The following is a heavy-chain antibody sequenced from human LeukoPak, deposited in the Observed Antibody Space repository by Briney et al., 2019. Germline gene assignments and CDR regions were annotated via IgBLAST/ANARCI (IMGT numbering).Heavy chain of an antibody. CDR2: SSGSGGST. CDR1: GFTFSSYA. V-gene: IGHV3-23*01. J-gene: IGHJ4*02. CDR3: ARSGIAAAGPFDY. D-gene: IGHD6-13*01. Sequence: GGSLTLSCAASGFTFSSYAMSWVRQAPGKGLEWVSGSSGSGGSTYYADSVKGRFTISRDNSKNTLYLQMNSLRAEDTAVYYCARSGIAAAGPFDYWGQGTLVTVSS.